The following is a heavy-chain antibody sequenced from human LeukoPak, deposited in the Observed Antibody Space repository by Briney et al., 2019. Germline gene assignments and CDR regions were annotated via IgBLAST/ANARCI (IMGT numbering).Heavy chain of an antibody. Sequence: SVKVSCKASGYTFTSYGISWVRQAPGQGLEWMGGIIPIFGTANYAQKFQGRVTITADESTSTAYMELSSLRSEDTAVYYCASRRGYSGYDYGGDYYYGMDVWGQGTTVTVSS. J-gene: IGHJ6*02. D-gene: IGHD5-12*01. V-gene: IGHV1-69*13. CDR3: ASRRGYSGYDYGGDYYYGMDV. CDR2: IIPIFGTA. CDR1: GYTFTSYG.